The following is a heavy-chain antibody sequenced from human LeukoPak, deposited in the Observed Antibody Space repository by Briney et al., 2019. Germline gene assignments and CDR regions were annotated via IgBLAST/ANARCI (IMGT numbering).Heavy chain of an antibody. Sequence: GGSLRLSCAASGFTFSSYGMHWVRQAPGKGLEWVAVISYDGSNKYYADSVKGRFTISRDNSKNTLYLQMNSLRAEDTAVYYCAKDRLRYYDSAQYWGQGTLVTVSS. D-gene: IGHD3-9*01. CDR2: ISYDGSNK. CDR3: AKDRLRYYDSAQY. J-gene: IGHJ4*02. CDR1: GFTFSSYG. V-gene: IGHV3-30*18.